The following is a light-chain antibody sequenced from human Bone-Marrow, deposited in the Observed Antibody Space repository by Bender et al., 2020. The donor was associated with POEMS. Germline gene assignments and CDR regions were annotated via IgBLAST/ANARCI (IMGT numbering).Light chain of an antibody. CDR1: SSDVGTYNF. V-gene: IGLV2-23*01. CDR3: PSYAGNTTVI. J-gene: IGLJ2*01. CDR2: GAI. Sequence: QSALTQPASVSGSPGQSITISCTGTSSDVGTYNFVSWYQQHPGKAPKLIIYGAIKRPSVIAYRFSGSKSGNTASLTISGLQAEDEADYFCPSYAGNTTVIFGGGTKLTVL.